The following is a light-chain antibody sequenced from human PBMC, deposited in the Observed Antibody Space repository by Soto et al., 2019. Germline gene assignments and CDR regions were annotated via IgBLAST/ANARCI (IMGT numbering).Light chain of an antibody. CDR1: SSDIGGYNY. V-gene: IGLV2-14*03. CDR3: SSYTSTSTVV. Sequence: QSALTQPASVSGSPGQSITISCTGTSSDIGGYNYVSWYQQHPGKAPKLVIYDVSNRPSGVSNRFSGSKSGNTASLTISGLQAEDEDYYYCSSYTSTSTVVFGGGTKVTVL. CDR2: DVS. J-gene: IGLJ2*01.